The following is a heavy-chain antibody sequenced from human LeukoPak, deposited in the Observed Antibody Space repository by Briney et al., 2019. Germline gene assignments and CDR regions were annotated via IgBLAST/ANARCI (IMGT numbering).Heavy chain of an antibody. V-gene: IGHV3-7*01. CDR1: GFTFSSYW. D-gene: IGHD3-22*01. J-gene: IGHJ4*02. Sequence: GGPLRLSCAASGFTFSSYWMSWVRQAPGKGLEWVANIKQDGSEKYYVDSVKGRFTISRDNAKNSLYLQMNSLRAEDTAVYYCARDYDSSGYPLDYWGQGILVTVSS. CDR3: ARDYDSSGYPLDY. CDR2: IKQDGSEK.